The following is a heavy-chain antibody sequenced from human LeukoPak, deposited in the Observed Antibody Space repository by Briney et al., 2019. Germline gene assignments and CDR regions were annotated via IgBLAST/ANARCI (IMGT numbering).Heavy chain of an antibody. V-gene: IGHV4-38-2*02. CDR2: IYSTGDT. CDR1: GYLINGGYC. J-gene: IGHJ4*02. CDR3: ASQATVAKIDVDS. D-gene: IGHD5-12*01. Sequence: SETLSLTCSVSGYLINGGYCWGFFRQSPGEGVEWGGSIYSTGDTYDKWSLTRRVSITVASSKYQFFLKLRFVTAAATAVYYCASQATVAKIDVDSWGQGNLVTVSS.